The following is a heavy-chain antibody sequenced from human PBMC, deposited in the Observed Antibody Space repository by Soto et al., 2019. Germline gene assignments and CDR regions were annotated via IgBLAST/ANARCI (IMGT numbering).Heavy chain of an antibody. V-gene: IGHV4-4*02. J-gene: IGHJ4*02. CDR3: ARLPSRGYSYGYSFDY. CDR2: IYHSGST. Sequence: SGTLSLTCAVSGGCMSSSNWWSWVRQPPGKGLEWIGEIYHSGSTNYNPSLKSRVTISVDKSKNQFSLKLSSVTAADTAVYYCARLPSRGYSYGYSFDYWGQGTLVTVSS. D-gene: IGHD5-18*01. CDR1: GGCMSSSNW.